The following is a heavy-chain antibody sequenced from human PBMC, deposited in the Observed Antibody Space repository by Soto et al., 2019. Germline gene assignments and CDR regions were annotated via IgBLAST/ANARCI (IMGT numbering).Heavy chain of an antibody. CDR3: ERVSSSMGVGPDYAMDV. Sequence: QVQLVQSGVEVKKPGASVKVSCKSSGYTFISHGISWVRQAPGQGLEWMGWISGKNVNTNYAQKLQGRVTLTTDTSTSTAYMELRSLGSGDTAVSYCERVSSSMGVGPDYAMDVWGQGTTVT. D-gene: IGHD3-3*01. J-gene: IGHJ6*02. V-gene: IGHV1-18*04. CDR2: ISGKNVNT. CDR1: GYTFISHG.